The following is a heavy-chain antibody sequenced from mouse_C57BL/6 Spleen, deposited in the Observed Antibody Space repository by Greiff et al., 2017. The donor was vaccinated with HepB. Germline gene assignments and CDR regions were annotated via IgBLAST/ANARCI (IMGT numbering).Heavy chain of an antibody. CDR2: IYPGDGDT. CDR1: GYAFSSYW. V-gene: IGHV1-80*01. Sequence: VKLMESGAELVKPGASVKISCKASGYAFSSYWMNWVKQRPGKGLEWIGQIYPGDGDTNYNGKFKGKATLTADKSSSTAYMQLSSLTSEDSAVYFCARRTAQATDYWGQGTTLTVSS. CDR3: ARRTAQATDY. D-gene: IGHD3-2*02. J-gene: IGHJ2*01.